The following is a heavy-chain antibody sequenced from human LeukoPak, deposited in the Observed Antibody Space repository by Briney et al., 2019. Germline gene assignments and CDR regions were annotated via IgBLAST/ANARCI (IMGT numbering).Heavy chain of an antibody. CDR3: ARLSDILTGHRADY. J-gene: IGHJ4*02. CDR1: GYTFTSYD. D-gene: IGHD3-9*01. Sequence: ASVKVSCKASGYTFTSYDINWVRQATGQGLEWMGWMNPNIGNTGYAQKFQGRVTMTRNTSISTAYMELSSLRSEDTAVYYCARLSDILTGHRADYWGQGTLVTVSS. V-gene: IGHV1-8*01. CDR2: MNPNIGNT.